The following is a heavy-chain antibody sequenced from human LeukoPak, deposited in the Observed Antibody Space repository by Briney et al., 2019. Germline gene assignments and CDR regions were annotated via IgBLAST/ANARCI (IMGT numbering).Heavy chain of an antibody. D-gene: IGHD3-10*01. CDR3: ARSRRGGLRHFDY. J-gene: IGHJ4*02. V-gene: IGHV4-59*08. Sequence: SETLSLTCTVSGGSISSYYWSWIRQPPGKGLEWIGYIYYSGSTNYNPSLKSRVTISVDTSKNQFSLKPSSVTAADTAVYYCARSRRGGLRHFDYWGQGTLVTVSS. CDR1: GGSISSYY. CDR2: IYYSGST.